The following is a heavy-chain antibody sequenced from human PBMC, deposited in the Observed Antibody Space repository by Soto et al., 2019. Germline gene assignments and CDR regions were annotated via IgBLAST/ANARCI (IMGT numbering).Heavy chain of an antibody. CDR3: ARQLDXCSGGSCSTGGSPAFDY. J-gene: IGHJ4*02. Sequence: SVKVSCKASGYTFTSYYMHWVRQAPGQGLEWMGIINPSGGSTSYAQKFQGRVTMTRDTSTSTVYMELSSLRSEDTAVYYCARQLDXCSGGSCSTGGSPAFDYWGQGTLVTVSS. CDR1: GYTFTSYY. V-gene: IGHV1-46*01. D-gene: IGHD2-15*01. CDR2: INPSGGST.